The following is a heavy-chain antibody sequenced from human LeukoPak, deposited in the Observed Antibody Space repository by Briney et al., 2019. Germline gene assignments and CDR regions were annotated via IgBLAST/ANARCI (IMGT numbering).Heavy chain of an antibody. J-gene: IGHJ3*02. CDR3: ARDDYYDSSGSRAGAFDI. V-gene: IGHV1-46*01. D-gene: IGHD3-22*01. CDR1: GYTFTSYY. Sequence: ASVKVSCKASGYTFTSYYMHWVRQAPGQGLEWMGIINPSGGSTSYAQKFQGRVTMTRDTSTSTVYMELSSLRSEDTAVYYCARDDYYDSSGSRAGAFDIWGQGTMVTVSS. CDR2: INPSGGST.